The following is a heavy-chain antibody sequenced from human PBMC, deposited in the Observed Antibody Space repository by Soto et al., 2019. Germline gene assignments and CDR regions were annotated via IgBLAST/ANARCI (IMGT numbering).Heavy chain of an antibody. J-gene: IGHJ4*02. CDR3: ARVPDLDYCSRTSCLYYFDY. CDR1: GFTFSRYV. CDR2: INSNGGST. V-gene: IGHV3-23*01. D-gene: IGHD2-2*01. Sequence: EVQLLESGGGLVQPGGSLRLSCVASGFTFSRYVMTWVRQAPGKGLEWVSTINSNGGSTYYTDSVKGRFTISRDNSKNSLYLQMNGLRAEDTAVYFCARVPDLDYCSRTSCLYYFDYWGQGALVTVS.